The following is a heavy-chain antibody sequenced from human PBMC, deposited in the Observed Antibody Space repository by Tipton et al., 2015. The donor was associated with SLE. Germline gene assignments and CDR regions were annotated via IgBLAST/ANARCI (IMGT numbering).Heavy chain of an antibody. D-gene: IGHD6-13*01. V-gene: IGHV3-48*03. CDR3: ARGPTLYSSSHDAFDI. J-gene: IGHJ3*02. CDR1: GFTFSSYE. CDR2: ISSSGSTI. Sequence: SLRLSCAASGFTFSSYEMNWVRQAPGKGLEWVSYISSSGSTIYYADSVKGRFTISRDNAKNSLYLQMNSLRAEDTAVYYCARGPTLYSSSHDAFDIWGQGTMVTVSS.